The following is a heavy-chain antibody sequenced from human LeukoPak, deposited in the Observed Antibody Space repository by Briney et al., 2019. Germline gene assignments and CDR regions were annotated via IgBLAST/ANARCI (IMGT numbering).Heavy chain of an antibody. Sequence: GGSLRLSCVASGFTFSSYWMHWVRQAPGKGLAWVSRISSDGTTTAYADSVKGRFTISRDSAKNMLYLQMNSLRVEDTAMYYCASPGDNYAILGLDYWGQGTLVTVSS. CDR2: ISSDGTTT. CDR1: GFTFSSYW. D-gene: IGHD3-9*01. J-gene: IGHJ4*02. CDR3: ASPGDNYAILGLDY. V-gene: IGHV3-74*01.